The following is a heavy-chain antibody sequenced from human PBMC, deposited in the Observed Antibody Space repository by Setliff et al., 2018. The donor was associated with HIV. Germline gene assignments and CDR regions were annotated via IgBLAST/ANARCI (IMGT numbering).Heavy chain of an antibody. CDR3: ARAYRPRALDI. D-gene: IGHD1-26*01. V-gene: IGHV1-69*10. J-gene: IGHJ3*02. CDR2: IIPIVGQT. Sequence: SVKVSCKASGYTFTGYYMHWVRQAPGQGLEWMGGIIPIVGQTNYAQKFQGRFTITADTSTNTAFMELTSLTSEDTAFYYCARAYRPRALDIWGQGTMVTVSS. CDR1: GYTFTGYY.